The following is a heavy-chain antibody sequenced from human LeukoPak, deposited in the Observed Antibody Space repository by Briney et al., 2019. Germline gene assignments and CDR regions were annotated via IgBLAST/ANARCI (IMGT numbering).Heavy chain of an antibody. D-gene: IGHD3-22*01. Sequence: SETLSLTCTVSGGSISSSSYYWGWIRQPPGKGLEWIGSIYYSGSTYYNPSLKSRVTISVDTSKNQFSLKLSSVTAADTAVYYCASRGYYQRGDYWGQGTLVTVSS. CDR2: IYYSGST. CDR1: GGSISSSSYY. CDR3: ASRGYYQRGDY. J-gene: IGHJ4*02. V-gene: IGHV4-39*07.